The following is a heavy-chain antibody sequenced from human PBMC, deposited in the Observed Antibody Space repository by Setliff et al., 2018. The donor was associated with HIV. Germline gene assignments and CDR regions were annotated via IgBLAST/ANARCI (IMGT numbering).Heavy chain of an antibody. V-gene: IGHV4-61*01. J-gene: IGHJ4*02. CDR3: ARDPVITMMVGPKFYFDY. CDR1: GGSMTSSIYY. CDR2: IYYSGST. D-gene: IGHD3-22*01. Sequence: SETLSLTCTVSGGSMTSSIYYWSWIRQPPGKGLEWIGYIYYSGSTYYNPSLKSRVTMSVDTSKNQFSLNLSSVTAADTAVYYCARDPVITMMVGPKFYFDYWGQGILVTVSS.